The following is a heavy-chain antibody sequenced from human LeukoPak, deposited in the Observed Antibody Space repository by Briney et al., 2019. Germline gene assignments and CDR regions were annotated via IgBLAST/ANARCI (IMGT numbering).Heavy chain of an antibody. CDR2: ISSSSSYI. V-gene: IGHV3-21*01. CDR1: GFTFSSYS. Sequence: GGSLRLSCAASGFTFSSYSMNWVRQAPGKGREWVSSISSSSSYIYYADSVKGRFTISRDNAKNSLYLQMNSLRAEDTAVYYCARDGNTYYYDSSGLNPLDYWGQGTLVTVSS. J-gene: IGHJ4*02. CDR3: ARDGNTYYYDSSGLNPLDY. D-gene: IGHD3-22*01.